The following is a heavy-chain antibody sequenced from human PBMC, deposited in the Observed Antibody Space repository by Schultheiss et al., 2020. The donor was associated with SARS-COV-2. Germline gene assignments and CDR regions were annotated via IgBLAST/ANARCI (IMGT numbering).Heavy chain of an antibody. J-gene: IGHJ2*01. V-gene: IGHV3-15*07. Sequence: GGSLRLSCAASGFTFSNAWMNWVRQAPGKGLEWVGRIKSKTDGGTTDYAAPVKGRFTISRDDSKNTLYLQMNSLKTEDTAVYYCAKGEGMTEWYFDLWGRGTLVTVSS. CDR3: AKGEGMTEWYFDL. CDR2: IKSKTDGGTT. CDR1: GFTFSNAW. D-gene: IGHD1-26*01.